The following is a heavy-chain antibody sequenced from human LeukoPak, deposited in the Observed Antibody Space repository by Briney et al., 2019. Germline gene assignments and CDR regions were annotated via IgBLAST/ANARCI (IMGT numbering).Heavy chain of an antibody. CDR3: ARAPSEIGGYYPEYFRH. CDR1: GFTFSSYW. Sequence: GGPLRLSCAASGFTFSSYWMHWVRQAPGKGLVWVSRIKGDGSTNYADSVKGRFTISRDNAKNTVSLQMNSLRAEDTGVYYCARAPSEIGGYYPEYFRHWGQGTLVTVSS. CDR2: IKGDGST. D-gene: IGHD3-22*01. J-gene: IGHJ1*01. V-gene: IGHV3-74*01.